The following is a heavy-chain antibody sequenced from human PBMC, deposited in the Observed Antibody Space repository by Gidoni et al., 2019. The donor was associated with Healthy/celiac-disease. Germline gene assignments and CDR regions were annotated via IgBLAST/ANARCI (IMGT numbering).Heavy chain of an antibody. D-gene: IGHD3-3*01. CDR3: ARDAHYDFWSGYSH. Sequence: QVQLVESGGGVVQPGRSLRLSCAASGFTFSSYGMHWVRQAPGKGLEWVAVIWYDGSNKYYADSVKGRFTISRDNSKNTLYLQMNSLRAEDTAVYYCARDAHYDFWSGYSHWGQGTLVTVSS. CDR2: IWYDGSNK. CDR1: GFTFSSYG. J-gene: IGHJ4*02. V-gene: IGHV3-33*01.